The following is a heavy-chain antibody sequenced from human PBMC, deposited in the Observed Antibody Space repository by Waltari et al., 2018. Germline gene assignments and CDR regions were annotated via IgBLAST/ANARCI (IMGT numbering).Heavy chain of an antibody. Sequence: TFSSYAISWVRQAPGQGLEWMGGIIPIFGTANYAQKFQGRVTITADESTSTAYMELSSLRSEDTAVYYCARGYYDSSGYAFDIWGQGTMVTVSS. J-gene: IGHJ3*02. D-gene: IGHD3-22*01. CDR3: ARGYYDSSGYAFDI. CDR1: TFSSYA. V-gene: IGHV1-69*01. CDR2: IIPIFGTA.